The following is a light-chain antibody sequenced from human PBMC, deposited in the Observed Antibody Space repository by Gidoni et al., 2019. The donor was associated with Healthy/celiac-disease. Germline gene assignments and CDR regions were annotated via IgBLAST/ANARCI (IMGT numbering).Light chain of an antibody. J-gene: IGKJ4*01. Sequence: AIRITQSPSSLSASTGDRVTITCRASQVISSYLAWYQQKPGKAPKLLIYAASTLQSGVPSRFSGSGSGTDFTLTISCLQSEDFATYYCQQYYSYPLTFGGXTKVEIK. CDR1: QVISSY. V-gene: IGKV1-8*01. CDR3: QQYYSYPLT. CDR2: AAS.